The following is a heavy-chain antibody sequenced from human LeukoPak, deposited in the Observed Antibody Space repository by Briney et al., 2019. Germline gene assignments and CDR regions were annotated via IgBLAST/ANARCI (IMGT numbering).Heavy chain of an antibody. CDR3: ARVLTAGYFDY. J-gene: IGHJ4*02. CDR1: GGSISSSSYY. Sequence: SETLSLTCTVSGGSISSSSYYWGWIRQPPGKGLEWIGSIYYSGSTYYNPSLKSRVTISVDTSKNQFSLKLSSVTAADTAVYYCARVLTAGYFDYWGQGTLVTVSS. CDR2: IYYSGST. D-gene: IGHD2-8*02. V-gene: IGHV4-39*07.